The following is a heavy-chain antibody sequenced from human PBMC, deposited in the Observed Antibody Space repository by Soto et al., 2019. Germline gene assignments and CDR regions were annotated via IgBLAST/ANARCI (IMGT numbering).Heavy chain of an antibody. J-gene: IGHJ4*02. V-gene: IGHV3-23*01. Sequence: EVQLLESGGGLVQPGGSLRLSCAASGFTFSTYAMTWVRQAPGKGLEWVSDISASGGSTYYTDSVKGRFTISRDNSKNTLFLQMNILRDDDTAVYYCARGPIKFDYWGLGTLVTVSS. CDR1: GFTFSTYA. CDR3: ARGPIKFDY. D-gene: IGHD3-16*01. CDR2: ISASGGST.